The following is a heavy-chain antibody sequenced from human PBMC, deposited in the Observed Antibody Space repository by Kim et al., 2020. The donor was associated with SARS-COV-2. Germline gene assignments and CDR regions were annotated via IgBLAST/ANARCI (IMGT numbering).Heavy chain of an antibody. D-gene: IGHD2-15*01. CDR3: ARDRGCSGVSCCSYEDDY. V-gene: IGHV3-7*01. CDR2: IKQDGSEK. J-gene: IGHJ4*02. Sequence: GGSLRLSCAASGFTFSNYWMSWVRQAPGKGLEWVANIKQDGSEKYYVDSVKGRFTISRDNAKNSLYLQMNSLRAEDTAVYYCARDRGCSGVSCCSYEDDYWGRGTLVTVSS. CDR1: GFTFSNYW.